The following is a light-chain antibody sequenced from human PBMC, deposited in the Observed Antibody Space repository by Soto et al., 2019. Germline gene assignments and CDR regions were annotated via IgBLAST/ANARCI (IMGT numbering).Light chain of an antibody. CDR3: QQYMSSVT. CDR2: GAS. J-gene: IGKJ1*01. V-gene: IGKV3-20*01. Sequence: EIVLTQSPCSLSLSPGERATLSCRASQSVDSTFFAWYQKKPGQAPRLLIYGASKRATGVPDRFSGSGSGTDFTLTISRLEPDDFAVYYCQQYMSSVTFGQGTKVEI. CDR1: QSVDSTF.